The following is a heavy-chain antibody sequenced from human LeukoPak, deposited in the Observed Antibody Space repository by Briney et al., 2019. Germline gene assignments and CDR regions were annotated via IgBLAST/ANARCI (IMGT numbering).Heavy chain of an antibody. Sequence: GGSLRLSCVGSGFTFSTYNLNWVRQAPGMGLEWVSSISSGSSRINYADSVKGRFTISRDNAKNSVYLQITSLRADDTAVYYCVRDHDSNSGAFHFWGQGTMVTVSS. CDR3: VRDHDSNSGAFHF. J-gene: IGHJ3*01. CDR2: ISSGSSRI. D-gene: IGHD6-6*01. V-gene: IGHV3-21*01. CDR1: GFTFSTYN.